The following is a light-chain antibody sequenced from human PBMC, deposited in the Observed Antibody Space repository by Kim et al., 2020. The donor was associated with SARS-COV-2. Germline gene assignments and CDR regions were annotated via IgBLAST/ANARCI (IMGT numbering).Light chain of an antibody. V-gene: IGKV1-39*01. CDR2: AAS. J-gene: IGKJ1*01. CDR3: QQSYSTPTWT. CDR1: QSIRDF. Sequence: DIQMTQSPSSLSASLGDRVTITCRASQSIRDFLNWYQQKPGRAPNLLIFAASSLQNGVPSRFSGSGSGTDFTLTITGLQPEDFATYYCQQSYSTPTWTFGQGTKLEIK.